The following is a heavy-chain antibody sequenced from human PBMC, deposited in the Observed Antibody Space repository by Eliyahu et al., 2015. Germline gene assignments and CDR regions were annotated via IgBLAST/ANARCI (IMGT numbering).Heavy chain of an antibody. CDR2: SRXKDNSYST. V-gene: IGHV3-72*01. CDR3: TRGPYSGSYYYFDY. J-gene: IGHJ4*02. Sequence: EVQLVESGGGLVQPGGSLRLSCAVSGFTFSXYYMDWVRQAPGKGLXWVARSRXKDNSYSTEYAXSVKGRFTVSRDDSKNSLYLLMNSLKTDDTAVYYCTRGPYSGSYYYFDYWGQGTLVTVSS. D-gene: IGHD1-26*01. CDR1: GFTFSXYY.